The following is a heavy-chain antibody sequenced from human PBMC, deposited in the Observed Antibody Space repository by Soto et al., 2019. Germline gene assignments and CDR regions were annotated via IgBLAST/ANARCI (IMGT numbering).Heavy chain of an antibody. V-gene: IGHV1-18*01. J-gene: IGHJ4*02. CDR3: ARDLPPTTPFDY. CDR1: GYTFTSYG. Sequence: ASVKVSCTASGYTFTSYGISWVRQAPGQGLEWMGWISAYNGNTNYAQKLQGRVTMTTDTSTSTAYMELRSLRSDDTAVYYCARDLPPTTPFDYWGQGTLVTVSS. CDR2: ISAYNGNT.